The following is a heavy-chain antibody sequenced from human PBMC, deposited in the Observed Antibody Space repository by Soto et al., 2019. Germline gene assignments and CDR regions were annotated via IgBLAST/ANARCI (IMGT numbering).Heavy chain of an antibody. D-gene: IGHD6-13*01. Sequence: SVKGSCKASGGTFSSYAISWVRQAPGEGLEWMGGLIPIFGTANYAQKFQGRVTITEDESTSTAYMELSSLRSEDTAVYYCARVRLGGSSLYNSFDYWGQGTLVTVSS. CDR2: LIPIFGTA. CDR3: ARVRLGGSSLYNSFDY. J-gene: IGHJ4*02. V-gene: IGHV1-69*01. CDR1: GGTFSSYA.